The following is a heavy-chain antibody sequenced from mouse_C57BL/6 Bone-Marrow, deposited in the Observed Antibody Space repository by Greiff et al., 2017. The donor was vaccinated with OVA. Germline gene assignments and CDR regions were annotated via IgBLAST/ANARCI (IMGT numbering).Heavy chain of an antibody. Sequence: VKLMESGAELARPGASVKLSCKASGYTFTSYGISWVKQRTGQGLEWIGEIYPRSGNTYYNEKFKGKATLTADKSSSTAYMELRSLTSEDSAVYFCARGGLRSYFDYGGRGTTLTVSA. J-gene: IGHJ2*01. CDR2: IYPRSGNT. D-gene: IGHD1-1*01. CDR1: GYTFTSYG. CDR3: ARGGLRSYFDY. V-gene: IGHV1-81*01.